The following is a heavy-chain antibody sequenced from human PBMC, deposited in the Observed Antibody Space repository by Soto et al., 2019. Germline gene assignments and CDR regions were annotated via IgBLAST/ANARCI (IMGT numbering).Heavy chain of an antibody. V-gene: IGHV1-69*13. J-gene: IGHJ6*02. Sequence: ASVKVSCKASGGTLSSYAISWVRQAPGQGLEWMGGIIPIFGTANYAQKFQGRVTITADESTSTAYMELSSLRSEDTAVYYCARGARSWLYYYYYYGMDVWGQGTTVTVSS. CDR2: IIPIFGTA. D-gene: IGHD1-26*01. CDR3: ARGARSWLYYYYYYGMDV. CDR1: GGTLSSYA.